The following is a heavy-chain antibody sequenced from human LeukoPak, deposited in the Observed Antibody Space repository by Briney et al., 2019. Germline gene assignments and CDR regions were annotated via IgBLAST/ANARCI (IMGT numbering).Heavy chain of an antibody. Sequence: SETLSLTCAVYGGSFSGYYWSWIRQPPGKGLEWIGEINHSGSTNYNPSLKSRVTISVDTSKNQFSLKLSSVTAADTAVYYCARGPGFYTAMVHSYFDYWGQGTLVTVSS. D-gene: IGHD5-18*01. CDR3: ARGPGFYTAMVHSYFDY. V-gene: IGHV4-34*01. J-gene: IGHJ4*02. CDR2: INHSGST. CDR1: GGSFSGYY.